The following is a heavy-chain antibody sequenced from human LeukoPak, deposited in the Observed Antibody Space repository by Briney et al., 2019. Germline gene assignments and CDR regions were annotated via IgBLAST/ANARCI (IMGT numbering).Heavy chain of an antibody. V-gene: IGHV1-8*01. J-gene: IGHJ5*02. Sequence: ASVKVSCKASGYTFTTYDINWVRQAPGQGLEWMGWMNSISGNTGYAQKFQGRVTMTRDTSIITAYMELSSMRSEHTAVYYCARDMSYYDCSGYYAWFDPWGQRSLVTVCS. CDR2: MNSISGNT. CDR1: GYTFTTYD. D-gene: IGHD3-22*01. CDR3: ARDMSYYDCSGYYAWFDP.